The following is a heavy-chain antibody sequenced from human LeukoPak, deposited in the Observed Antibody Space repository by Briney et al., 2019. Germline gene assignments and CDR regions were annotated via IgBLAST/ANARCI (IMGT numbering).Heavy chain of an antibody. CDR3: AFAYCGGDCYFGDY. V-gene: IGHV1-46*01. CDR2: INPSGGST. Sequence: ASVKVSCKASGYTFTSYYMHWVRQALGQGVEWMGIINPSGGSTSYAQKFQGKVTMTRDTSTSTVYMELSSLRSEDTAVYYCAFAYCGGDCYFGDYWGQGTLVTVSS. D-gene: IGHD2-21*02. CDR1: GYTFTSYY. J-gene: IGHJ4*02.